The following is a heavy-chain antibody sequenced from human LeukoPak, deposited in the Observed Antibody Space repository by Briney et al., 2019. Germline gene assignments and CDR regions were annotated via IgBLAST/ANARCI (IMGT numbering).Heavy chain of an antibody. CDR1: GYTFTSYG. Sequence: GASVKVSCKASGYTFTSYGISWVRQAPGQGLEWMGGIIPIFGTANYAQKFQGRVTITADESTSTAYMELSSLRSEDTAVYYCARDGPAYCGGDCYEKMFDYWGQGTLVTVSS. J-gene: IGHJ4*02. D-gene: IGHD2-21*01. CDR2: IIPIFGTA. V-gene: IGHV1-69*13. CDR3: ARDGPAYCGGDCYEKMFDY.